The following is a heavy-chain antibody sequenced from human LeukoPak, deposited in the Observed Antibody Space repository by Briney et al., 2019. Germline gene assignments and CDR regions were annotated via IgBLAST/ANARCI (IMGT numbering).Heavy chain of an antibody. CDR1: GFTFSTSS. J-gene: IGHJ4*02. V-gene: IGHV3-21*01. Sequence: GGSLRLSCAASGFTFSTSSMSWVRQAPGKGLEWVSSISTTSYIYYADSVKGRFTISRDNTKNSLYLQMNSLRAEDTAVYYCARVSSSGVYFFDYWGQGALITVSS. D-gene: IGHD6-6*01. CDR2: ISTTSYI. CDR3: ARVSSSGVYFFDY.